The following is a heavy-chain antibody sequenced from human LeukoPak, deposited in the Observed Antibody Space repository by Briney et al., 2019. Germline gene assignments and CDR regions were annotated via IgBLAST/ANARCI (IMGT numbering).Heavy chain of an antibody. Sequence: PGGSLRLSCAASGFTFSSYWMSWVRQAPGKGLEWVANIRKDGSKTYYADSVKGRYTISRDNAKNSLYLQMNSLRAEDTAVYYCAKGRDGYGRAFDIWGQGTMVTVSS. CDR2: IRKDGSKT. J-gene: IGHJ3*02. CDR1: GFTFSSYW. V-gene: IGHV3-7*01. D-gene: IGHD5-24*01. CDR3: AKGRDGYGRAFDI.